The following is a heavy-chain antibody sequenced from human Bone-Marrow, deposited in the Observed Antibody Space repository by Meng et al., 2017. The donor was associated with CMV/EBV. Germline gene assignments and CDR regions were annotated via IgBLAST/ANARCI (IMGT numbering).Heavy chain of an antibody. V-gene: IGHV3-30*02. CDR2: IWADGNNK. D-gene: IGHD3-3*01. CDR1: GFTFSTSG. Sequence: GESLKISCAASGFTFSTSGMHWVRQAPGKGLQWVAVIWADGNNKYYGDSVQGRFIVSRDNSKNTLYLQLNNLRAVDTAVFYCAKDQNYDAGVFDYWGQGTLVTVSS. CDR3: AKDQNYDAGVFDY. J-gene: IGHJ4*02.